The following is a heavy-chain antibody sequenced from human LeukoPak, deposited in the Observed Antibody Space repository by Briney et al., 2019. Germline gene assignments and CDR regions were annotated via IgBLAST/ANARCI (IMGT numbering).Heavy chain of an antibody. V-gene: IGHV3-23*01. CDR1: GFIFSSYA. CDR3: AKDRPMYSRKPDAFDI. D-gene: IGHD1-26*01. J-gene: IGHJ3*02. Sequence: GGSLRLSCAASGFIFSSYAMSWVRQAPGKGLEWVSAISGSGSSTYYADSVKGRFTISRDNSKNTLYLQMNSLRAEDTAVYYCAKDRPMYSRKPDAFDIWGQGTMVTVSS. CDR2: ISGSGSST.